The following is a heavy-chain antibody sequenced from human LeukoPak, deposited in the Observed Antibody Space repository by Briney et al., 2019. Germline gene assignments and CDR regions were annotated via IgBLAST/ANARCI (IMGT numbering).Heavy chain of an antibody. J-gene: IGHJ4*02. D-gene: IGHD3-9*01. CDR1: GYTFTGYY. CDR3: ATYGASEVTGYPYFDY. CDR2: INPHSGGT. Sequence: ASVKVSCKASGYTFTGYYMHWVRQAPGQGLEWMGWINPHSGGTNYAQKFQGRVTMTRDTSISTAYMGLSRLRSDDTAVYYCATYGASEVTGYPYFDYWGQGTLVTVSS. V-gene: IGHV1-2*02.